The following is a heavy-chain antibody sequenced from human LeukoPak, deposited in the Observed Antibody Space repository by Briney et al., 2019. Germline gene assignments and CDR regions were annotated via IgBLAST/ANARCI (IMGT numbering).Heavy chain of an antibody. V-gene: IGHV3-30*18. J-gene: IGHJ6*04. CDR3: AKDGGNYYDTAGNHLMRSYMDV. Sequence: GGSLRLSCATSGFTFSSYGMHWVRQVPPKGLAWVTVISHASRSPYQVPSVKGRFTITRDNSKTTLYLQMNSLRAEETAVYYCAKDGGNYYDTAGNHLMRSYMDVWGKGTTVTVSS. CDR1: GFTFSSYG. D-gene: IGHD3-22*01. CDR2: ISHASRSP.